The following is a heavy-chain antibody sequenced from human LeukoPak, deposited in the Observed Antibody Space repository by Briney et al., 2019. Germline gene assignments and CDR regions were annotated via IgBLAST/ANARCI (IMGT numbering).Heavy chain of an antibody. V-gene: IGHV1-18*01. CDR3: ARDSGPAGSMVRGVTKPANFDY. J-gene: IGHJ4*02. Sequence: ASVKVSCKASGYTFTSYGISWVRQAPGQGLEWMGWTSAYNGNTNYAQKLQGRVTMTTDTSTSTAYMELRSLRSDDTAVYYCARDSGPAGSMVRGVTKPANFDYWGQGTLVTVSS. CDR2: TSAYNGNT. CDR1: GYTFTSYG. D-gene: IGHD3-10*01.